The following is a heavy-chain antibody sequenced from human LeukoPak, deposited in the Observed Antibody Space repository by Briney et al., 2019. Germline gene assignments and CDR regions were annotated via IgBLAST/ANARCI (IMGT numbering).Heavy chain of an antibody. J-gene: IGHJ6*03. CDR1: GGSISSYY. D-gene: IGHD2-2*01. Sequence: SETLSLTCTVSGGSISSYYWSWIRQPPGKGLEWIGYIYYSGSTNYNPSLKSRVTISVDTSKNQFSLKLSSVTAADTALYYCARDSLLPSAMGYYYMDVWGKGTTVTVSS. CDR2: IYYSGST. V-gene: IGHV4-59*12. CDR3: ARDSLLPSAMGYYYMDV.